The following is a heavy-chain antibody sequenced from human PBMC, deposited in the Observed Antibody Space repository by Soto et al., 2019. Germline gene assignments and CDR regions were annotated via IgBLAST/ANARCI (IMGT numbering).Heavy chain of an antibody. V-gene: IGHV3-13*05. J-gene: IGHJ6*02. CDR3: ARASRSSSSYYYYYGMDV. D-gene: IGHD6-13*01. Sequence: GGSLRLSCAASGFTFSSYDIHWVRQATGKGLEWVSAIGTAGDPYYPGSVKGRFTISRENAKNSLYLQMNSLRAGDTAVYYCARASRSSSSYYYYYGMDVWGQGTTVTVSS. CDR1: GFTFSSYD. CDR2: IGTAGDP.